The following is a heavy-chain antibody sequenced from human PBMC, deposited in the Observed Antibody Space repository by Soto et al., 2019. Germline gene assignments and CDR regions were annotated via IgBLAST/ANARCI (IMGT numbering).Heavy chain of an antibody. Sequence: SETLSLTCTVSCGSISSGDYYWSWIRQPPGKGLEWIGYIYYSGSTYYNPSLKSRVTISVDTSKNQFSLKLSSVTAADTAVYYCASSGYSPNWYFDLWGRGTLVTVSS. D-gene: IGHD3-22*01. CDR1: CGSISSGDYY. CDR3: ASSGYSPNWYFDL. J-gene: IGHJ2*01. V-gene: IGHV4-30-4*01. CDR2: IYYSGST.